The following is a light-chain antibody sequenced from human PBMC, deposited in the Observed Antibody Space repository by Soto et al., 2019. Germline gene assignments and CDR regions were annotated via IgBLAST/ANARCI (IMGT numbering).Light chain of an antibody. V-gene: IGKV4-1*01. CDR3: QQYYTTPIT. J-gene: IGKJ5*01. CDR1: QSVSYSSNNKNY. CDR2: WAS. Sequence: DIVMTQSPDSLAVSLGERATINCKSSQSVSYSSNNKNYLAWYQQKPGQPPKLLIYWASTRESGVPDRFSGSGSGTDFTLTISSLQAEDVAVYHCQQYYTTPITFGQGTRLEIK.